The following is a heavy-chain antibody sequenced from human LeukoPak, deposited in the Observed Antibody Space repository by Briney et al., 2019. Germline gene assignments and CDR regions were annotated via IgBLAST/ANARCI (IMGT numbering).Heavy chain of an antibody. Sequence: GGSLRLSCTASGFTFSAYGTHWVRQAPGKGLEWVAMITDNGGGKHYTDSVKGRFTISRDASKNTVYLQLNSLRADDTAVYFCAKDWTGPWTIDHWGQGTLVTVSS. J-gene: IGHJ4*02. CDR2: ITDNGGGK. CDR3: AKDWTGPWTIDH. D-gene: IGHD3/OR15-3a*01. CDR1: GFTFSAYG. V-gene: IGHV3-30*18.